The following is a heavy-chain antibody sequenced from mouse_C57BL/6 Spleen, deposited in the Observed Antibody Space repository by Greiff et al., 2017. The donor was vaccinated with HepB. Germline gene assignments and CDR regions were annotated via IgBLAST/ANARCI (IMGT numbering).Heavy chain of an antibody. J-gene: IGHJ3*01. CDR3: ARTGYYALFAY. CDR2: IDPSDSYT. V-gene: IGHV1-50*01. D-gene: IGHD2-3*01. Sequence: VQLQQPGAELVKPGASVKLSCKASGYTFTSYWMQWVKQRPGQGLEWIGEIDPSDSYTNYNQKFKGKATLTVDTSSSTAYMQLSSLTSEDSAVYYCARTGYYALFAYWGQGTLVTVSA. CDR1: GYTFTSYW.